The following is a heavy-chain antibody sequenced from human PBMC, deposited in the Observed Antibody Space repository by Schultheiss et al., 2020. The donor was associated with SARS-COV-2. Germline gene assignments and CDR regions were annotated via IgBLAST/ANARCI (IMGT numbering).Heavy chain of an antibody. CDR1: GFTFSSYA. CDR2: ISGSGGST. J-gene: IGHJ6*04. V-gene: IGHV3-23*01. D-gene: IGHD3-3*01. Sequence: GSLRLSCAASGFTFSSYAMSWVRQAPGKGLEWVSAISGSGGSTYYADSVKGRFTISRDNSKNTLYLQMNSLRAEDTAVYYCVVSTSYYDFWSGYFSPEMDVWGKGTTVTVSS. CDR3: VVSTSYYDFWSGYFSPEMDV.